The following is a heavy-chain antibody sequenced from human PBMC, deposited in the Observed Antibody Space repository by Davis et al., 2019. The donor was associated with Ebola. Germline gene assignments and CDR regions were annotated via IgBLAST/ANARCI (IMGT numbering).Heavy chain of an antibody. D-gene: IGHD5-18*01. V-gene: IGHV1-18*04. CDR2: ISAYNGNT. J-gene: IGHJ4*02. CDR1: SYPFTTYG. Sequence: ASLQISCNASSYPFTTYGIRWVRQAPGQGLEWMGWISAYNGNTNYAQKLQGRVTMTTDTSTSTAYMELRSLRSDDTAVYYCARGGAAMVPFDYWGQGTLVTVSS. CDR3: ARGGAAMVPFDY.